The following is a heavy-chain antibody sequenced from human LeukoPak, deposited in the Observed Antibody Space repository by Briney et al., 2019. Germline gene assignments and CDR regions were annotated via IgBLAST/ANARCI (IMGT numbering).Heavy chain of an antibody. CDR3: ARMGRYGSGSSDDAFDI. Sequence: ASVKVSCKASGYTFTSYYMHWVRQAPGQGLEWMGIINPSGGSTSYAQKFQGRVTMTRDTSTSTVYMELSSLRSEDTAVYYCARMGRYGSGSSDDAFDIWGQGTMVTVSS. CDR2: INPSGGST. CDR1: GYTFTSYY. D-gene: IGHD3-10*01. V-gene: IGHV1-46*01. J-gene: IGHJ3*02.